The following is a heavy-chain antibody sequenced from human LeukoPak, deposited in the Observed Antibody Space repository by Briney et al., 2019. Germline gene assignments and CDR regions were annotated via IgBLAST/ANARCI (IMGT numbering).Heavy chain of an antibody. J-gene: IGHJ5*02. CDR2: IRYDGSNK. V-gene: IGHV3-30*02. CDR1: GFTFSSYG. Sequence: GGSLRLSCAASGFTFSSYGMHWVRQAPGKGLEWVAFIRYDGSNKYYADSVKGRYTISRDNSKNTLYLQMNSLRAEDTAVYYCAKDGFGELLPFDPWGQGTLVTVSS. CDR3: AKDGFGELLPFDP. D-gene: IGHD3-10*01.